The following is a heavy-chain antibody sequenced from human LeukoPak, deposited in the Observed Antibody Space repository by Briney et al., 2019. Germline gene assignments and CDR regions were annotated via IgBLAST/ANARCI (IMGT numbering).Heavy chain of an antibody. CDR3: ATFIAAAFH. CDR1: GFTFDDYG. D-gene: IGHD6-13*01. Sequence: GGSLRLSCAASGFTFDDYGMHWVRQAPGKGLEWVSGVSWNTSNINYADSVKGRFTISRDNSKNTLYLQMNSLRAEDTAVYYCATFIAAAFHWGQGTLVTVSS. J-gene: IGHJ4*02. V-gene: IGHV3-9*01. CDR2: VSWNTSNI.